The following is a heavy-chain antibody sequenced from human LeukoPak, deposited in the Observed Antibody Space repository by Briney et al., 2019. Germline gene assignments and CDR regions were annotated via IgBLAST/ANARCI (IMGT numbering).Heavy chain of an antibody. J-gene: IGHJ3*02. D-gene: IGHD3-22*01. CDR2: IYYSGST. CDR3: ARAPIVVVITTRMIAFDI. Sequence: PSETLSLTCTVSGGSISSGGSSWGWIRQHPGKGLEWIGYIYYSGSTYYNPSLKSRVTISVDTSKNQFSLKLSSVTAADTAVYYCARAPIVVVITTRMIAFDIWGQGTMVTVSS. CDR1: GGSISSGGSS. V-gene: IGHV4-31*03.